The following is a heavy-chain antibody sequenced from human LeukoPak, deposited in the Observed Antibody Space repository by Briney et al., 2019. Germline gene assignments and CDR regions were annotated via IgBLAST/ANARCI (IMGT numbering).Heavy chain of an antibody. V-gene: IGHV3-30*04. D-gene: IGHD2-21*02. J-gene: IGHJ4*02. CDR3: ARSLVTGDY. CDR1: GFTFTNFA. CDR2: IHYDGSNK. Sequence: GGSRRLSCAASGFTFTNFAMHWVRQAPGKGLEWVAFIHYDGSNKYYADSVKGRFTISRDNSKNTLYLQMYSLRAEDTAIYYCARSLVTGDYWGQGTLVTVSS.